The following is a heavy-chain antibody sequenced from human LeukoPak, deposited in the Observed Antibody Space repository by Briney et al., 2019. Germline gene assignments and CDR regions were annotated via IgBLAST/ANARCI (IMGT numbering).Heavy chain of an antibody. V-gene: IGHV4-59*12. Sequence: SETLSLTCTVSGGSISSYYWSWIRQPPGKGLEWIGYIYYSGSTNYNPSLKSRVTISVDTSKNQFSLKLSSVTAADTAVYYCAREEGDYYDILTGYYRRYYFDYWGQGTLVTVSS. CDR2: IYYSGST. CDR1: GGSISSYY. CDR3: AREEGDYYDILTGYYRRYYFDY. D-gene: IGHD3-9*01. J-gene: IGHJ4*02.